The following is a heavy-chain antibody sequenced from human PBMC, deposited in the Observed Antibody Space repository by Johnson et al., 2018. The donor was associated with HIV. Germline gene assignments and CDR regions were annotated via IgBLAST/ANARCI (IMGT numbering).Heavy chain of an antibody. CDR2: IYSGGST. CDR1: GFTVSSNY. J-gene: IGHJ3*02. Sequence: VQLVESGGGLIQPGGSLRLSCAASGFTVSSNYMSWVRQAPGKGLEWVSVIYSGGSTYYADSVKGRFTISRDNSKNTLYLQMNSLRAEDTAVYYCARVQFLPPNAFDIWGRGTMVTVSS. V-gene: IGHV3-53*01. CDR3: ARVQFLPPNAFDI. D-gene: IGHD2/OR15-2a*01.